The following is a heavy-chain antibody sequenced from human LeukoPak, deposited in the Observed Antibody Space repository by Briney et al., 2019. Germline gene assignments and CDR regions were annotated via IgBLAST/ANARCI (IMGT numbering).Heavy chain of an antibody. CDR1: GFTFSSYW. CDR3: ARDSSGWSGDYYYGMDV. D-gene: IGHD6-19*01. CDR2: IKQDGSEK. J-gene: IGHJ6*02. V-gene: IGHV3-7*04. Sequence: PGGSLRLSCAASGFTFSSYWMSRVRQAPGKGLEWVANIKQDGSEKYYVDSVKGRFTISRDNAKNSLYLQMNSLRAEDTAVYYCARDSSGWSGDYYYGMDVWGQGTTVTVSS.